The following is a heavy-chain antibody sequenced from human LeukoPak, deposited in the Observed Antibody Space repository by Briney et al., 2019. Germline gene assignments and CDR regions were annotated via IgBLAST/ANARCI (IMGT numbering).Heavy chain of an antibody. Sequence: GGSLRLSCAASAFTFSSYWMSWVRQAPGKGLEWVANIKQDGSEKYYVDSVKGRFTISSDNAKKSLYLQMNSLRAEDTAVYYCARVHFYYGMDVWGQGTTVTVSS. CDR3: ARVHFYYGMDV. CDR1: AFTFSSYW. D-gene: IGHD3-3*02. J-gene: IGHJ6*02. V-gene: IGHV3-7*04. CDR2: IKQDGSEK.